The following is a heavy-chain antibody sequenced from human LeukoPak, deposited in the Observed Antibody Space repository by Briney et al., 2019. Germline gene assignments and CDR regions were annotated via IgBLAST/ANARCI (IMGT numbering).Heavy chain of an antibody. CDR2: VSSSGTST. CDR3: AKAGDQNYYYYMDV. J-gene: IGHJ6*03. CDR1: GFTFGTYA. D-gene: IGHD4-17*01. Sequence: PGGSPRLSCAASGFTFGTYAMSWVRQAPGKGLEWVSAVSSSGTSTYYADSVKGRFTISRDNSKNTLYLQMNSLRAEDTAVYYCAKAGDQNYYYYMDVWGKGTTVTVSS. V-gene: IGHV3-23*01.